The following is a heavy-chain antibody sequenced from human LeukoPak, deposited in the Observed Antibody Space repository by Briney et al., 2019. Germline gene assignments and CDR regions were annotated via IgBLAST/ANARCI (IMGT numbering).Heavy chain of an antibody. V-gene: IGHV3-48*01. CDR1: GFTFSSYA. CDR3: VRNDGDNAFDI. D-gene: IGHD4-17*01. Sequence: PGGSLRLSCAASGFTFSSYAMSWVRQAPGKGLEWVSYISSNSNNMYYTESVKGRFTTSRDNAKNSLYMQMNNLRAEDTAVYYCVRNDGDNAFDIWGQGTKVTVSS. CDR2: ISSNSNNM. J-gene: IGHJ3*02.